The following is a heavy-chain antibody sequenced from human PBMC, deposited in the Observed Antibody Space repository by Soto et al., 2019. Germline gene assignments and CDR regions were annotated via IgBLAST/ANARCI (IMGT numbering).Heavy chain of an antibody. V-gene: IGHV3-23*01. CDR1: GFTFSSYA. D-gene: IGHD1-26*01. CDR2: ISGSGGST. J-gene: IGHJ4*02. CDR3: AKRAWGYFYFDY. Sequence: EVQLLESWGGVVQPGGSLRLSCAASGFTFSSYAMSWVRQAPGKGLEWVSVISGSGGSTYYADSVKGRFTISRDNSKNTLYLQMNSLRAEDTAVYYCAKRAWGYFYFDYWGQGTLVTVSS.